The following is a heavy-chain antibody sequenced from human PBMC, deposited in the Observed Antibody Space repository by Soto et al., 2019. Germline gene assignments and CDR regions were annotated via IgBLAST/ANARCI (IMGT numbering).Heavy chain of an antibody. CDR3: ARGQRFSDWYDP. CDR1: GGTISGYY. V-gene: IGHV4-4*07. J-gene: IGHJ5*02. Sequence: SETLSLTCSVSGGTISGYYWTWIRQPAGKGLEWIGRIYSSRNTKYNPSLQSRVTMSLDTSNNQFSLRLTSVTAADTAVYYCARGQRFSDWYDPWGQVTLVTVSS. D-gene: IGHD3-3*01. CDR2: IYSSRNT.